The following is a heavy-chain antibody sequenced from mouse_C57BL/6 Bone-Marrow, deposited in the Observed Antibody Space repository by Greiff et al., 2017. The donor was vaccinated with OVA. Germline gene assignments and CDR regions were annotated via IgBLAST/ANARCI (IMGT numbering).Heavy chain of an antibody. CDR3: AILGGVTTKGYYYAMDY. Sequence: QVQLQQPGAELVKPGASVKLSCKASGYTFTSYWMHWVKQRPGQGLEWIGMIHPNSGSTNYNEKFKSKATLTVDKSSSTAYMQLSSLTSEDSAVYYWAILGGVTTKGYYYAMDYWGQGTSVTVSS. D-gene: IGHD2-2*01. CDR1: GYTFTSYW. CDR2: IHPNSGST. J-gene: IGHJ4*01. V-gene: IGHV1-64*01.